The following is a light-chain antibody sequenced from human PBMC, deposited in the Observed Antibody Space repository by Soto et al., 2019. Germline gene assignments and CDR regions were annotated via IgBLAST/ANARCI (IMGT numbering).Light chain of an antibody. J-gene: IGKJ1*01. Sequence: ESVLTQSPGTLSLSPGERATLSCRASQSVSSSNLAWYQQKPGQAPRLVIYGASNRATGIPDRFSGSGSGTDFTLTISRLEPEDFAVYYCQQYGSSPPRTFGQGTKVDIK. V-gene: IGKV3-20*01. CDR2: GAS. CDR1: QSVSSSN. CDR3: QQYGSSPPRT.